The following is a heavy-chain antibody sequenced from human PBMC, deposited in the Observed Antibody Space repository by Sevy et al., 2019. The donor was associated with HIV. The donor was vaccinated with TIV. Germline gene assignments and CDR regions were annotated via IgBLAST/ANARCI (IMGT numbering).Heavy chain of an antibody. Sequence: GGSLRLSCAASGFTFSSYWMSWVRQAPGKGLEWVANIKQDGSEKYYVDSVKGRFNISRDNAKNSLYLQMNSLRAEDTAVYYCARDTYYYGSGSYWVYWGQGTLVTVSS. D-gene: IGHD3-10*01. J-gene: IGHJ4*02. V-gene: IGHV3-7*01. CDR2: IKQDGSEK. CDR1: GFTFSSYW. CDR3: ARDTYYYGSGSYWVY.